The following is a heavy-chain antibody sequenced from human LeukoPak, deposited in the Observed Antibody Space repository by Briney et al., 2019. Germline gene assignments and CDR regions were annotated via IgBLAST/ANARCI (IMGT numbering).Heavy chain of an antibody. CDR3: ARDSGQHIAYDWSH. V-gene: IGHV4-34*01. Sequence: SETLSLTCTVSGGSISSYYWSWIRQPPGKGLEWIGEINHSGSTNYNPSLKSRVTISVDTSKNQFSLKLSSMTAADTAVYYCARDSGQHIAYDWSHWGQGTLVTVSS. CDR2: INHSGST. CDR1: GGSISSYY. D-gene: IGHD5-12*01. J-gene: IGHJ4*02.